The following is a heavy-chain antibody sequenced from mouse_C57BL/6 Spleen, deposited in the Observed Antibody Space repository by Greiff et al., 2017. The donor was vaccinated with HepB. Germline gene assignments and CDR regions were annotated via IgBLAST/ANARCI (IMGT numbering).Heavy chain of an antibody. CDR2: ISSGSSTI. D-gene: IGHD1-1*01. J-gene: IGHJ1*03. CDR3: ARSTTVVAPYWYFDV. V-gene: IGHV5-17*01. CDR1: GFTFSDYG. Sequence: EVQVVESGGGLVKPGGSLKLSCAASGFTFSDYGMHWVRQAPEKGLEWVAYISSGSSTIYYADTVKGRFTISRDNAKNTLFLQMTSLRSEDTAMYYCARSTTVVAPYWYFDVWGTGTTVTVSS.